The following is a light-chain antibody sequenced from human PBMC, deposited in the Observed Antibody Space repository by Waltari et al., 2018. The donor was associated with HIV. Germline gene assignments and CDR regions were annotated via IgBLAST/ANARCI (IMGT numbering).Light chain of an antibody. CDR1: QDISNY. CDR3: QQYENPPLT. CDR2: DAS. Sequence: DIQMTQSPSSLSPSVGDRVTITCQASQDISNYLNWYQQKPGKAPKLLIYDASNLETGVPSRFSGSGSGTDFTFTISSLQPEDVATYYCQQYENPPLTFGGGTKVEIK. V-gene: IGKV1-33*01. J-gene: IGKJ4*01.